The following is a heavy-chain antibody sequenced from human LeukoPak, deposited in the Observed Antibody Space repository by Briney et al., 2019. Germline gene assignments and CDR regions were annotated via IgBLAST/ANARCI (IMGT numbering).Heavy chain of an antibody. D-gene: IGHD3-10*01. CDR3: AREEWELFYFDY. J-gene: IGHJ4*02. V-gene: IGHV4-31*03. Sequence: SQTLSLTCTVSGGSISSRGGYYWSWIRQHPGKGLEWIGYIDYSGSSNYNPSLRSRVTISVDTSRNLLSLRLTSVTAADTAVYYCAREEWELFYFDYWGQGTLVTVSS. CDR2: IDYSGSS. CDR1: GGSISSRGGYY.